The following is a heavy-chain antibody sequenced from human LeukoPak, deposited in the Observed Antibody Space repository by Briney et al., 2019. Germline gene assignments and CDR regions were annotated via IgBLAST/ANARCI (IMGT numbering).Heavy chain of an antibody. CDR3: ARARNCSSTSCPSHY. CDR1: GCSISSGGFY. D-gene: IGHD2-2*01. CDR2: IYHSGRT. J-gene: IGHJ6*04. V-gene: IGHV4-30-2*01. Sequence: PSQTLSFTCAVSGCSISSGGFYWICIRQEPGMGWVWIGYIYHSGRTYDNPSLNSRVTMSVARSQNQFTLTLSSVTAEDTAVYYSARARNCSSTSCPSHYWGKRTTATVPS.